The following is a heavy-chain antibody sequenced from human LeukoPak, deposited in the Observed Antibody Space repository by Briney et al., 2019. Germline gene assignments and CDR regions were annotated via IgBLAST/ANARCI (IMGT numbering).Heavy chain of an antibody. D-gene: IGHD3-10*01. V-gene: IGHV3-23*05. Sequence: PGGSLRLSCAASGITYNRCVMHWVRQAPGKGLEWVSAIDIYATKTNYADSVKGRFTISRDNSKNTLYLQMNSLRGEDTAIYYCARDYKADFWGQGTLVTVSS. CDR3: ARDYKADF. CDR1: GITYNRCV. CDR2: IDIYATKT. J-gene: IGHJ4*02.